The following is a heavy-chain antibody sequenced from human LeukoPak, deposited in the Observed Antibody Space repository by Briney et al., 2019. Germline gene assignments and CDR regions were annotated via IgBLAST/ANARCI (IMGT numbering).Heavy chain of an antibody. CDR3: ARDSEERAFDI. D-gene: IGHD6-25*01. CDR2: IGTAGDT. CDR1: GFTFSSYD. J-gene: IGHJ3*02. V-gene: IGHV3-13*01. Sequence: GGSLRLSCAASGFTFSSYDMHWVRQATGKGLEWVSAIGTAGDTYYPGSVKGRFTISRENAKNSLYLQMNSLRAGDTAVYYCARDSEERAFDIWGQGTMVTVSS.